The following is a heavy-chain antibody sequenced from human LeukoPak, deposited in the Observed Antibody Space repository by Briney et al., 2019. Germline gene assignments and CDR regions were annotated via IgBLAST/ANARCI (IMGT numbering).Heavy chain of an antibody. J-gene: IGHJ6*02. CDR1: GGPFITYY. CDR2: INHSGST. Sequence: SETLSLTCAVYGGPFITYYWAWIRQPPGMGPEWIGGINHSGSTNYNPSLESRVTMSVDTSKNQFSLKLSSVTAADTAVYYCARDAGHQLSRRNYYAMDVWGQGTTVTVSS. CDR3: ARDAGHQLSRRNYYAMDV. D-gene: IGHD1-1*01. V-gene: IGHV4-34*01.